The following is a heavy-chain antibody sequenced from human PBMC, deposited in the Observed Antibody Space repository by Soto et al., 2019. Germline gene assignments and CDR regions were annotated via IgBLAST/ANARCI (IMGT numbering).Heavy chain of an antibody. V-gene: IGHV3-15*01. CDR3: TTGLRYFDWFYRGAFDI. J-gene: IGHJ3*02. D-gene: IGHD3-9*01. Sequence: GGSLRLSCAASGFTFSNAWMSWVRQAPGKGLEWVGRIKSKTDGGTTDYAAPVKGRFTISRDDSKNTLYLQMNSLKTEDTAVYYCTTGLRYFDWFYRGAFDIWGQGTMVTVSS. CDR2: IKSKTDGGTT. CDR1: GFTFSNAW.